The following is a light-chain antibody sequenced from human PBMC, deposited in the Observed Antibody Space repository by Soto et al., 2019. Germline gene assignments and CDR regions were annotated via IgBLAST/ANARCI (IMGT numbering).Light chain of an antibody. CDR2: GAS. V-gene: IGKV3-15*01. CDR3: QQYNSISLLT. CDR1: QSVSSN. Sequence: EIVMTQSPATLSVSPGERATLSCRASQSVSSNLAWYQQKPGQAPRLLIFGASSRATGVPARFSGSGSGTEFTLTINSLQSEDFATYYCQQYNSISLLTFGGGTKVDI. J-gene: IGKJ4*01.